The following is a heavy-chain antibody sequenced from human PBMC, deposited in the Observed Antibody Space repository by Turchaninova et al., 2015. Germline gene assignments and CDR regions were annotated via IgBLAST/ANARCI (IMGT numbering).Heavy chain of an antibody. CDR1: GFTVDNYA. CDR2: ISYDGSNK. Sequence: QVQLLESGGVVVPAGWLRRRGYATLGFTVDNYAMGWVRQAPGKGLEWVAIISYDGSNKYYADSVKGRFTISRDNSKNTLYLQMNSLRAEDTAVYYCARDSTVTIPYYFDYWGQGTLVTVSS. D-gene: IGHD4-17*01. V-gene: IGHV3-30-3*01. CDR3: ARDSTVTIPYYFDY. J-gene: IGHJ4*02.